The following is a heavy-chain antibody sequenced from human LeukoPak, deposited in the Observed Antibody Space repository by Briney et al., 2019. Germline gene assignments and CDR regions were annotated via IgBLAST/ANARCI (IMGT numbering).Heavy chain of an antibody. CDR1: GFIFSSYD. V-gene: IGHV3-64D*09. Sequence: PGRSLRLSCSASGFIFSSYDMHWVCQAPGKGLEYVSGITSNGGTTYYADSVKGRFTVYRDNSKNTLDLQMSSLRAEDTAVYYCVNGGYSGYDLDDWGQGTLVTVSS. CDR3: VNGGYSGYDLDD. CDR2: ITSNGGTT. D-gene: IGHD5-12*01. J-gene: IGHJ4*02.